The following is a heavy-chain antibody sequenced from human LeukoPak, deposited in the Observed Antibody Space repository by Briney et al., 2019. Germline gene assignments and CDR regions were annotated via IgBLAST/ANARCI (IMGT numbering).Heavy chain of an antibody. CDR3: ARGGDCGGDCYLDY. Sequence: PSETLSLTCTVSGGSISSGGYYWSWIRQHPGKGLEWIGYIYYSGSTCYNPSLKSRVTISVDTSKNQFSLKLSSVTAADTAVYYCARGGDCGGDCYLDYWGQGTLVTVSS. D-gene: IGHD2-21*02. CDR1: GGSISSGGYY. CDR2: IYYSGST. V-gene: IGHV4-31*03. J-gene: IGHJ4*02.